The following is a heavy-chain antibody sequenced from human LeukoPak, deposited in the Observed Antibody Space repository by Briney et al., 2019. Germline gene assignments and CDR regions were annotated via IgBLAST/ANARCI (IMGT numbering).Heavy chain of an antibody. J-gene: IGHJ4*02. Sequence: PSETLSLTCAVYGESFSGYYWNWIRQPPGEGLEWIGEVNHSGKTNYNPSLKSRATISVDTSKNQFSLKVSSATAADTAVYYCARRVRSADGWVFDYWGQGTLVTVSS. CDR1: GESFSGYY. D-gene: IGHD5-24*01. CDR3: ARRVRSADGWVFDY. CDR2: VNHSGKT. V-gene: IGHV4-34*01.